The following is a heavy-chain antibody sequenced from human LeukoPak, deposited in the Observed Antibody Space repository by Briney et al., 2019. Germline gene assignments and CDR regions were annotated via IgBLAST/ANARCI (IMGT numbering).Heavy chain of an antibody. Sequence: GGSLRLSCAASGFSVRDYAMHWVRQAPGKGLEWVAVMSYEETYKNYSEAVKGRFTISRDDSKNTLYMQMNSLRAEDTAVYYCAKGRYSNFPPYFDYWGQGTLVTVSS. V-gene: IGHV3-30*18. D-gene: IGHD4-11*01. CDR1: GFSVRDYA. CDR3: AKGRYSNFPPYFDY. J-gene: IGHJ4*02. CDR2: MSYEETYK.